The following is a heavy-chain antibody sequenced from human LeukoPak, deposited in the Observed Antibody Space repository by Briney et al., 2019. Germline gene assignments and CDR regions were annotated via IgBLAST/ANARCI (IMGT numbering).Heavy chain of an antibody. V-gene: IGHV4-30-2*01. Sequence: SETLSLTCTVSGGSISSGGYYWSWIRQPPGKGLEWIGYIYHSGSTYYNPSLKSRVTISVGRSKNQFSLKLSSVTAADTAVYYCARARAGNYDFWSGYSYYFDYWGQGTLVTVSS. CDR3: ARARAGNYDFWSGYSYYFDY. J-gene: IGHJ4*02. D-gene: IGHD3-3*01. CDR2: IYHSGST. CDR1: GGSISSGGYY.